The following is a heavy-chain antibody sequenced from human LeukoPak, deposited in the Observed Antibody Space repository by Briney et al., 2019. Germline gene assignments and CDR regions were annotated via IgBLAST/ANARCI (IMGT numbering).Heavy chain of an antibody. CDR2: IYYSGST. V-gene: IGHV4-30-4*01. CDR1: GGSISSDDYY. Sequence: SETLSLTCTVSGGSISSDDYYWSWIRQPPGKGLEWIGYIYYSGSTYYNPSLKSRVTISVDTSKNQFSLKLSSVTAADTAVYYCARTLGGYGWYFDLWGRGTLVTVSS. D-gene: IGHD5-12*01. J-gene: IGHJ2*01. CDR3: ARTLGGYGWYFDL.